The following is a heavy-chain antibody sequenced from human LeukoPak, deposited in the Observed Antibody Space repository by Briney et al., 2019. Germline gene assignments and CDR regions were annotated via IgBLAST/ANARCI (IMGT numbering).Heavy chain of an antibody. CDR1: GYTFTNYD. CDR3: ARTGMGGNVWIDS. J-gene: IGHJ5*01. CDR2: MNPNSGDT. D-gene: IGHD1-26*01. Sequence: ASVKVSCKASGYTFTNYDINWVRQATGQGLEWMGWMNPNSGDTGYAQKFQGRVTMTRDTSITTAYMELTSLTSDDTAIFYCARTGMGGNVWIDSWSQGTLVTVSS. V-gene: IGHV1-8*01.